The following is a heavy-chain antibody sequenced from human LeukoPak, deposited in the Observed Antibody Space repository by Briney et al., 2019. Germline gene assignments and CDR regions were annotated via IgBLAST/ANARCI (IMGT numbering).Heavy chain of an antibody. CDR1: GGSISSSNW. CDR2: IYHSGST. Sequence: PSGTLSLTCAVSGGSISSSNWWSRVRQPPGKGLEWIGEIYHSGSTNYNPSLKSRVTISVDKSKNQFSLKLSSVTAADTAVYYCAREPGITMVRGVIPRQDYWYFDLWGRGTLVTVSS. CDR3: AREPGITMVRGVIPRQDYWYFDL. D-gene: IGHD3-10*01. V-gene: IGHV4-4*02. J-gene: IGHJ2*01.